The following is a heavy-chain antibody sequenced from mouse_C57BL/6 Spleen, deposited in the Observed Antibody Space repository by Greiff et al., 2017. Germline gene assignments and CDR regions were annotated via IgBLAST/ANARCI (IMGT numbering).Heavy chain of an antibody. D-gene: IGHD1-1*01. CDR1: GYSITSGYY. V-gene: IGHV3-6*01. J-gene: IGHJ3*01. CDR3: SHGSSWFAY. Sequence: EVKLVESGPGLVKPSQSLSLTCSVTGYSITSGYYWNWIRQFPGNKLEWMGYISYDGSNNYNPSLKNRISITRDTSKNQFFLKLNSVTTEDTATYDCSHGSSWFAYWGQGTLVTVSA. CDR2: ISYDGSN.